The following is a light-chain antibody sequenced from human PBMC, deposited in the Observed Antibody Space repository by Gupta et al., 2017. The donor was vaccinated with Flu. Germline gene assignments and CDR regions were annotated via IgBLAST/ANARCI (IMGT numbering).Light chain of an antibody. Sequence: DIQLTQSPSFLSASVGDRVTITCRASQDINSYLAWYQQKPGKAPRLLIYAASTLQSGVPSRFSGSGAGTEFTLTISSRQPEDFATYYCKRLNSAPQGLTFGGGTKVEIK. CDR1: QDINSY. CDR2: AAS. J-gene: IGKJ4*01. V-gene: IGKV1-9*01. CDR3: KRLNSAPQGLT.